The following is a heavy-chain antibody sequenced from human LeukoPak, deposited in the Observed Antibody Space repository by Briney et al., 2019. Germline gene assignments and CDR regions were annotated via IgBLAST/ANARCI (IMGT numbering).Heavy chain of an antibody. Sequence: PGGSLRFSCAVSGFPFSNSWMYWFRQAPGKGLEGVANIKQDGSGISYVGSVKGRFINPRDNSRNSLYLQMNSLKVEDTAVYFCAGGNAMDVWGKGTAVTVYS. CDR1: GFPFSNSW. J-gene: IGHJ6*04. V-gene: IGHV3-7*03. CDR2: IKQDGSGI. CDR3: AGGNAMDV.